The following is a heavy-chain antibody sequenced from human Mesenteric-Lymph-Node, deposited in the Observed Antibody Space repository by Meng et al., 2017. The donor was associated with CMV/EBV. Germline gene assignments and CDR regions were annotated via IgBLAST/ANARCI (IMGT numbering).Heavy chain of an antibody. V-gene: IGHV3-66*01. Sequence: LSCAASGFTVSSYYMTWVRQAPGKGLEWVSVIDSGGRTYYADSVKGRFTICRDNSKNTVYLQMNSLRAEDTAVYYCARLFDGDYPNYWGQGTLVTVSS. J-gene: IGHJ4*02. D-gene: IGHD4-17*01. CDR1: GFTVSSYY. CDR3: ARLFDGDYPNY. CDR2: IDSGGRT.